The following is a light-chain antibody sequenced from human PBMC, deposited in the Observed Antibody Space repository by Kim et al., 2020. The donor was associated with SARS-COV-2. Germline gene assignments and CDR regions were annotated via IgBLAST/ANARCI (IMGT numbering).Light chain of an antibody. V-gene: IGKV1-5*03. CDR3: QQYNSYSYT. Sequence: DIQMTQSPSTLSASVGDRVTITCRASQSVGSWLAWYQQKPGKAPKLLIYMGSSLQSGVPSRFSGSGSGTDFTLTISSLQPDDFATYYCQQYNSYSYTFGQGTKLEI. CDR2: MGS. CDR1: QSVGSW. J-gene: IGKJ2*01.